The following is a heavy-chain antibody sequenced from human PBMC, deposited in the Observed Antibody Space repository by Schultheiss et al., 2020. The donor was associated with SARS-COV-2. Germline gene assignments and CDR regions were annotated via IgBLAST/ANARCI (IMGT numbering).Heavy chain of an antibody. CDR1: GYSFTSYW. D-gene: IGHD3-3*01. J-gene: IGHJ4*02. V-gene: IGHV5-51*01. CDR2: MYPGDSDT. CDR3: ARQAYDFWSGYRYPFDY. Sequence: GESLKISCKGSGYSFTSYWIGWVRQMPGKGLEWMGLMYPGDSDTRYSPSFQGQVTISADKSISTAYLQWSSLKASDTAMYYCARQAYDFWSGYRYPFDYWGQGTLVTVSS.